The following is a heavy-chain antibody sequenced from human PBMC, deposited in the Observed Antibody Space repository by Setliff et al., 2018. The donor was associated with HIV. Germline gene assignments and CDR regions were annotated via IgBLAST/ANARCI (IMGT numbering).Heavy chain of an antibody. D-gene: IGHD2-2*01. CDR3: ARGLGGYCSSVSCYEADH. Sequence: SETLSLTCTVSGGSISSHYWSWIRQPPGKGLEWIGYIYYSGSTNYNPSLKSRVTISVDTSKNQFSLRLNSVTAADTAVYYCARGLGGYCSSVSCYEADHWGQGTLVTVSS. V-gene: IGHV4-59*11. CDR1: GGSISSHY. J-gene: IGHJ5*02. CDR2: IYYSGST.